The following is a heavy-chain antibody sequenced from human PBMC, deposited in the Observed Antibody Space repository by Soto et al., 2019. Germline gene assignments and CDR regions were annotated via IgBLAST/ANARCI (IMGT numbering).Heavy chain of an antibody. CDR1: GFTFDEYA. CDR3: AKDTSFDFGDYDGVFVY. CDR2: ISWNSYNI. V-gene: IGHV3-9*01. Sequence: PGGSLRLSCAASGFTFDEYAIHWVRQAPGKGLEWASGISWNSYNIGYADSVKGRFTISRDNAKNSLYLQMNSLTAEDTALYYCAKDTSFDFGDYDGVFVYWGQGTLVTVSS. J-gene: IGHJ4*02. D-gene: IGHD4-17*01.